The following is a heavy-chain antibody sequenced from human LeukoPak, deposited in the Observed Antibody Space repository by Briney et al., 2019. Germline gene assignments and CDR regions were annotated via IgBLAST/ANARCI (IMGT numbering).Heavy chain of an antibody. D-gene: IGHD2-2*01. Sequence: PGGSLRLSCAASGFTFSSYSMNWVRQAPGKGLEWVSSISSSSSYIYYADSVKGRFAISRDNAKNSLYLQMNSLRAEDTAVYYCARDIDIVVVPAAMGFDYWGQGTLVTVSS. V-gene: IGHV3-21*01. CDR2: ISSSSSYI. CDR3: ARDIDIVVVPAAMGFDY. J-gene: IGHJ4*02. CDR1: GFTFSSYS.